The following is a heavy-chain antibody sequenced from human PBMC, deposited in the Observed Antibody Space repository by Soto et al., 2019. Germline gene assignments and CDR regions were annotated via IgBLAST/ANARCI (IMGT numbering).Heavy chain of an antibody. J-gene: IGHJ4*02. V-gene: IGHV2-5*02. D-gene: IGHD6-6*01. Sequence: QITLKESGPTLVKPTQTLTLTCTFSGFSLSTSGVGVGWIRQPPGKALEWLALIYWDDDKRYSPSLKSRLTITKDTSKNQVVLTMTNMDPVDTATYYCAPPLPGSSTHYFDYWGQGTLVTVSS. CDR2: IYWDDDK. CDR3: APPLPGSSTHYFDY. CDR1: GFSLSTSGVG.